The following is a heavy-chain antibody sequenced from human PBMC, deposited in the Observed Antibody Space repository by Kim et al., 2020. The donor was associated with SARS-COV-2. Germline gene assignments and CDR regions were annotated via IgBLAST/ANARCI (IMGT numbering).Heavy chain of an antibody. CDR1: GFTFSSYS. V-gene: IGHV3-21*01. J-gene: IGHJ4*02. CDR2: ISSSSSYI. CDR3: AREGTNYYDSSGYLDY. D-gene: IGHD3-22*01. Sequence: GGSLRLSCAASGFTFSSYSMTWVRPAPGQGLEWVSSISSSSSYIYYADSVKGRFTNSRDNAKNSLYLQMNSLRAEDTAVYYCAREGTNYYDSSGYLDYWGQGTLVTVSS.